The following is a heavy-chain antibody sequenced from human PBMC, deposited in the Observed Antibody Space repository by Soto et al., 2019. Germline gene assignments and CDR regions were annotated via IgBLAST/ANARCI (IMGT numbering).Heavy chain of an antibody. J-gene: IGHJ6*02. D-gene: IGHD3-10*01. CDR2: IGIGGDT. Sequence: PGGSLRLSCAASGFTLSNHDMYWVRQATGKSLEWVSAIGIGGDTYYPASVKGRFTTSRQNAKNSLYLQMNNLRAGDTAVYYCARGPGSPRYYNGMDVWGQGTTVTVSS. V-gene: IGHV3-13*01. CDR3: ARGPGSPRYYNGMDV. CDR1: GFTLSNHD.